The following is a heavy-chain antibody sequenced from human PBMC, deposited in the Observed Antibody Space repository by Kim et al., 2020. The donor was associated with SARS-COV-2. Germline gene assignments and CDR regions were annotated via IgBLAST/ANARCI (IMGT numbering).Heavy chain of an antibody. Sequence: GGSLRLSCVASGFNFSNYGMHWVRQAPGKGLEWVGIVSYEGRNTYYAASVKGRFTISRDNSKNTLYLQMNSLTTEDTALYYCVKEAAFTTVVVDYYFDYWGQGTLLTVSS. J-gene: IGHJ4*02. CDR2: VSYEGRNT. CDR1: GFNFSNYG. CDR3: VKEAAFTTVVVDYYFDY. D-gene: IGHD2-15*01. V-gene: IGHV3-30*18.